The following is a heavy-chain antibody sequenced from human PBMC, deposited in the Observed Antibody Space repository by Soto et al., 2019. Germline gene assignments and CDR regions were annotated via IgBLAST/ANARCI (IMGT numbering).Heavy chain of an antibody. CDR1: GYTFTNYG. Sequence: ASVKVSCKASGYTFTNYGINWVRQAPGQGLEWLGWVSAYNGEKRYAQRVQARVIMTTDTSTTTAYMELRSLRSDDTAAYYCSRGTSIPASGDYWGQGTLVTVSS. J-gene: IGHJ4*01. V-gene: IGHV1-18*01. CDR3: SRGTSIPASGDY. CDR2: VSAYNGEK. D-gene: IGHD6-6*01.